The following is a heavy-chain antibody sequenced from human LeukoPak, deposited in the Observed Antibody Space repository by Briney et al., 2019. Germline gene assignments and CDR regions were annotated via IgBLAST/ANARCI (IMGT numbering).Heavy chain of an antibody. CDR2: IYYSGST. J-gene: IGHJ4*02. CDR3: ATLWFGELLYPSGFDY. Sequence: SETLSLTCAVSGGSISSSSYYWGWIRQPPGKGLEWIGSIYYSGSTYYNPSLKSRVTISVDTSKNQFSLKLSSVTAADTAVYYCATLWFGELLYPSGFDYWGQGTLVTVSS. CDR1: GGSISSSSYY. V-gene: IGHV4-39*01. D-gene: IGHD3-10*01.